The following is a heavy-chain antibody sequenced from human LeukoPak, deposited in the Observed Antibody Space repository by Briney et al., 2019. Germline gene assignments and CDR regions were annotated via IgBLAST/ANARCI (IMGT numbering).Heavy chain of an antibody. Sequence: SETLSLTCTVSADSISGYYWTWIRQPPGKGLEWIGYIYYSGTTNYNPSLKRRVTISVDTSKNQFSLKLSSVTAADTAVYYCASGRPLGFDYWGQGTLVTVSS. J-gene: IGHJ4*02. V-gene: IGHV4-59*01. D-gene: IGHD1-26*01. CDR1: ADSISGYY. CDR2: IYYSGTT. CDR3: ASGRPLGFDY.